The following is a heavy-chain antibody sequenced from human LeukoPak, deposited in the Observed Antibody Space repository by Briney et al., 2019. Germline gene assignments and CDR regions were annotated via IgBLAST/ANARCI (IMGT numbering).Heavy chain of an antibody. J-gene: IGHJ5*02. D-gene: IGHD2-2*01. CDR3: ASLFYCSSTSCYGGNWFDP. V-gene: IGHV3-7*02. CDR2: INQDGSEK. Sequence: GGSLRLSCAASGFIFSNYWMSWVRQAPGKGLEWVANINQDGSEKCYVDSVKGRFTISRDNAKKSLYLQMNSLRAEDTAVYYCASLFYCSSTSCYGGNWFDPWGQGTLVTVSS. CDR1: GFIFSNYW.